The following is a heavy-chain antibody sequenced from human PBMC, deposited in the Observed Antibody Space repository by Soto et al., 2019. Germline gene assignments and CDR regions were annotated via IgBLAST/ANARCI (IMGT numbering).Heavy chain of an antibody. J-gene: IGHJ5*02. CDR1: GYTFTSYA. CDR3: ARKVADNWFDP. CDR2: INAGNGNT. Sequence: ASVKVSCKXSGYTFTSYAMHWVRQAPGQRLEWMGWINAGNGNTKYSQKFQGRVTITRDTSASTAYMELSSLRSEDTAVYYCARKVADNWFDPWGQGTLVTVSS. V-gene: IGHV1-3*01.